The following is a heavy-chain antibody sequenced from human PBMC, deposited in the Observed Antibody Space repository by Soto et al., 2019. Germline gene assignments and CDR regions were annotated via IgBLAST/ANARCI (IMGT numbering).Heavy chain of an antibody. CDR2: IWYDGSNK. J-gene: IGHJ4*02. CDR3: ARDSHVGSGWQLTADY. V-gene: IGHV3-33*01. CDR1: GFTFSSYG. D-gene: IGHD6-19*01. Sequence: GGSLRLSCAASGFTFSSYGMHWVRQAPGKGLEWVAVIWYDGSNKYYAESVKGRFTISRDNSKNTLYLQMNSLRAEDTAVYYCARDSHVGSGWQLTADYWGRGPLVTVSS.